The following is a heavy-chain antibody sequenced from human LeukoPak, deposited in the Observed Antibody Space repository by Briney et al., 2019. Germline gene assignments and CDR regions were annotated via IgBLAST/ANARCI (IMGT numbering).Heavy chain of an antibody. CDR1: GGSISSDSYY. CDR3: ARVGGDCSSTSCYGLVDY. CDR2: IYSTGST. J-gene: IGHJ4*02. Sequence: KASETLSLTCTVSGGSISSDSYYWSWIRQSAGKGLEWIGRIYSTGSTDYNPSLKSRVTISVDTPKNQFSLKLSSVTAADTAVYYCARVGGDCSSTSCYGLVDYWGQGTLVTVSS. V-gene: IGHV4-61*02. D-gene: IGHD2-2*01.